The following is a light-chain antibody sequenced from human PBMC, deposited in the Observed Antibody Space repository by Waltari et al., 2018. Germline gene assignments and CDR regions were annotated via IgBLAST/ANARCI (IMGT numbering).Light chain of an antibody. CDR3: ASWDDSHYV. CDR2: RNN. V-gene: IGLV1-47*01. Sequence: QSVLTQPPSASATPGQRVSISCSGSHSNLGSNYLYWYQQLPGTAPKRLIYRNNQRPSRVPDRFSAAKYGTSASLAISELRSEDEGIYYCASWDDSHYVFGPGTTVSVL. CDR1: HSNLGSNY. J-gene: IGLJ1*01.